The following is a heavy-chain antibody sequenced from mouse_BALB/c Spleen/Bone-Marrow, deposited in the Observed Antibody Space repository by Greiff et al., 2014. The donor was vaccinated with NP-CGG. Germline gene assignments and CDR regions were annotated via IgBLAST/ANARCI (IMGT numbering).Heavy chain of an antibody. CDR2: SRNKANDYTT. CDR3: ARYAYYRYGNYYAMDY. Sequence: EVQLQQSGGGLVQPGGSLRLSCATSGFTFSDFYMEWVRQPPGKRLEWIAASRNKANDYTTEYSASVKGRFIVSKDTSQSILYLQMNALRAEDTAIYYCARYAYYRYGNYYAMDYWGQGTSVSVSS. CDR1: GFTFSDFY. J-gene: IGHJ4*01. V-gene: IGHV7-1*02. D-gene: IGHD2-14*01.